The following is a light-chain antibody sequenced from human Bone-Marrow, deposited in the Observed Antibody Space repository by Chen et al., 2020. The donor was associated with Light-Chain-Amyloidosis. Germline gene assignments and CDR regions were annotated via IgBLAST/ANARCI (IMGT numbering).Light chain of an antibody. CDR3: QSADSSGTYEVI. J-gene: IGLJ2*01. Sequence: SYELTQPPSVSVSPGQTARITCSGDDLPTKSAYWYQQKPVQAPVLVIHRDSERPSGISERFSGSRSGTTATLTISGVQAEDEADYHCQSADSSGTYEVIFGGGTKLTVL. CDR1: DLPTKS. CDR2: RDS. V-gene: IGLV3-25*03.